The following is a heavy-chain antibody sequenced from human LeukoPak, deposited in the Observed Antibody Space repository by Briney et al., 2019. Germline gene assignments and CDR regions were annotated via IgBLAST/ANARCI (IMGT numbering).Heavy chain of an antibody. CDR3: ARPPYYYDSSGYYYDGPWFDP. D-gene: IGHD3-22*01. Sequence: ASVKVSCKASGYTFTSYAMHWVRQAPGQRLEWMGWINAGNGNTNYAQKLQGRVTMTTDTSTSTAYMELRSLRSDDTAVYYCARPPYYYDSSGYYYDGPWFDPWGQGTLVTVSS. V-gene: IGHV1-3*01. CDR1: GYTFTSYA. J-gene: IGHJ5*02. CDR2: INAGNGNT.